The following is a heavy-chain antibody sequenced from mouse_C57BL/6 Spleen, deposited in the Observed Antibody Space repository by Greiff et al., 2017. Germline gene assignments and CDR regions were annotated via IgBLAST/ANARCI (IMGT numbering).Heavy chain of an antibody. CDR3: ARGDAYHWYFDV. V-gene: IGHV1-55*01. J-gene: IGHJ1*03. CDR1: GYTFTSYW. CDR2: IYPGSGST. Sequence: VQLQQPGAELVKPGASVKMSCKASGYTFTSYWITWVKQRPGQGLEWIGDIYPGSGSTNYNEKFKGKATLTVDTSSSTAYMQLSSLASEDSAVYYCARGDAYHWYFDVWGKGTTVTVSS.